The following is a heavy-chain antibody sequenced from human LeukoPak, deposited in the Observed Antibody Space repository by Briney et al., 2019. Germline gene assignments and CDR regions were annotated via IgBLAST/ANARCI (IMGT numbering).Heavy chain of an antibody. V-gene: IGHV4-34*01. CDR2: INHSGST. D-gene: IGHD3-9*01. J-gene: IGHJ4*02. CDR1: SGSFSGYY. Sequence: SETLSLTCAVYSGSFSGYYWSWIRQPPGKGLEWIGEINHSGSTKYNPSLKSRVTISVDTSKNQFSLKLTSATAADTAVYYCARGRDYDILTGFSNYFDYWGQGTLVTLSS. CDR3: ARGRDYDILTGFSNYFDY.